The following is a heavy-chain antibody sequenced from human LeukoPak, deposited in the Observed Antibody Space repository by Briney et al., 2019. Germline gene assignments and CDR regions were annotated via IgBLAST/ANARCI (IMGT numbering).Heavy chain of an antibody. CDR2: ISAYNGNT. J-gene: IGHJ4*02. CDR1: GYTFTSYG. V-gene: IGHV1-18*01. D-gene: IGHD2-2*02. CDR3: AKSQLLYHDY. Sequence: ASVTVSCKASGYTFTSYGISWVRQAPGQGLEWMGWISAYNGNTNYAQKLQGRVTMTTDTSKNTVYLELSCLRSADTAVYYCAKSQLLYHDYWGQGTLVTVSS.